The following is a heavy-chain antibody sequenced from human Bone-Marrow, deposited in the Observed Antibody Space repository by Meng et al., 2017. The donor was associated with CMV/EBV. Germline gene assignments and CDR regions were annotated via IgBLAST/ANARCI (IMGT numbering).Heavy chain of an antibody. J-gene: IGHJ4*02. CDR3: ARDRDWSIPDY. CDR2: ISYDGSHK. Sequence: SSAASGFIFSTYAMPWVRQDPGKGLEWVAIISYDGSHKYYADSVKGRFTISRDNSKHTLYLEVNSLRTEDTAVYYCARDRDWSIPDYWGQGTLVTVSS. V-gene: IGHV3-30-3*01. D-gene: IGHD3-9*01. CDR1: GFIFSTYA.